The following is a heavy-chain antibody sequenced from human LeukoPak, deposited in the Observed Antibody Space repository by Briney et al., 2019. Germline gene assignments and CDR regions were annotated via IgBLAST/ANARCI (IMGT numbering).Heavy chain of an antibody. V-gene: IGHV4-30-2*01. Sequence: PSQTLSLTCTVSGGSISSGGYYWSWIRQPPGKGLEWIGYIYHSGSTYYNPSLKSRVTISVDRSKNQFSLKLSSVTAADTAVYYCARHRAGYHLDWWGQGTLVTVSS. CDR3: ARHRAGYHLDW. CDR2: IYHSGST. J-gene: IGHJ4*02. CDR1: GGSISSGGYY. D-gene: IGHD3-9*01.